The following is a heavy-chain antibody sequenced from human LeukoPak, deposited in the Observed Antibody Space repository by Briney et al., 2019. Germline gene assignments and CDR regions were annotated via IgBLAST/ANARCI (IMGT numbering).Heavy chain of an antibody. Sequence: SGPTLVNPTETLTLTCTVSGFSLSNARMGVSWIRQPPGKALEWLAHIFSNDEKSYRTSLKSRVTISKDTSKSPVVLTMPNMDPVDTATYYCARRVKYSYGGMEYYFDYWGQGTLVTVSS. CDR2: IFSNDEK. J-gene: IGHJ4*02. CDR3: ARRVKYSYGGMEYYFDY. V-gene: IGHV2-26*01. D-gene: IGHD5-18*01. CDR1: GFSLSNARMG.